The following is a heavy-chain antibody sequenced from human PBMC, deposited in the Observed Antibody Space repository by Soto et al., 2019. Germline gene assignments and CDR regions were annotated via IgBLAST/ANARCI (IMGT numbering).Heavy chain of an antibody. CDR1: GGSISSYY. CDR3: AREDYDILTGSRGFDP. Sequence: SETLSLTCTVSGGSISSYYWSWIRQPPGKGLEWIGYIYYSGSTNYNPSLKSRVTISVDTSKNQFSLKLSSVTAADTAVYYCAREDYDILTGSRGFDPWGQGTLVTVSS. V-gene: IGHV4-59*01. CDR2: IYYSGST. D-gene: IGHD3-9*01. J-gene: IGHJ5*02.